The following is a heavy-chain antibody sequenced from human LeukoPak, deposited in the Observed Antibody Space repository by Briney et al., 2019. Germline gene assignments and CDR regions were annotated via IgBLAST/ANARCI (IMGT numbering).Heavy chain of an antibody. CDR3: ARRSLIYCSGGSCYGTTTGSVDY. D-gene: IGHD2-15*01. CDR2: INHSGST. V-gene: IGHV4-34*01. Sequence: SETLSLTCAVYGGSFSGYYWSWIRQPPGKGLEWIGEINHSGSTNYNPSLKSRVTISVDTSKNQLSLKLSSVTAADTAVYYCARRSLIYCSGGSCYGTTTGSVDYWGQGTLVTVSS. J-gene: IGHJ4*02. CDR1: GGSFSGYY.